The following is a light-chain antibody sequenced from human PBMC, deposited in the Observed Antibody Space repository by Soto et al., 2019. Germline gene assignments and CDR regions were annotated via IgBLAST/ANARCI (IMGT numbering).Light chain of an antibody. V-gene: IGKV1-6*01. Sequence: IQMTQSPSSLSASVGDRVTITCRASRYIRSDLSWYQQRPGQAPKVLIYAASSLQSGVPSRFSGSGSGTDFTLTISSLQPEDFATYYCLQDYNYPWTFGQWTKVEIK. J-gene: IGKJ1*01. CDR1: RYIRSD. CDR2: AAS. CDR3: LQDYNYPWT.